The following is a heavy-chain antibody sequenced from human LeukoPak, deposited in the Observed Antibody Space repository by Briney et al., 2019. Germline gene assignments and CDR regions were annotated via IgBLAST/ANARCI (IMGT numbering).Heavy chain of an antibody. J-gene: IGHJ4*02. CDR2: INSDVTNT. CDR1: GSTFSSYW. Sequence: PGGSLRLSCAASGSTFSSYWMHWVRQAPGKGLVWVSRINSDVTNTNYADSVKGRFTISRDNAKNTLYLQMNSLRVEDTAVYYCAMGYYDSSGYSHFDYWGQGTLVTVSS. CDR3: AMGYYDSSGYSHFDY. V-gene: IGHV3-74*01. D-gene: IGHD3-22*01.